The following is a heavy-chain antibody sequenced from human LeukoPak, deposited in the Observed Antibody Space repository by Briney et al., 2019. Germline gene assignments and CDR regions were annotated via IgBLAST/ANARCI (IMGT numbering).Heavy chain of an antibody. J-gene: IGHJ6*02. D-gene: IGHD3-3*01. CDR3: ARGLYYDFWSGSHYGMDV. CDR1: GGSISSGDYY. V-gene: IGHV4-30-4*01. Sequence: SQTLSLTCTVSGGSISSGDYYWSWIRQPPGKGLEWIGYIYYSGSTYYNPSLKSRVTISVDTSKNQFSLKLSSVTAADTAVYYCARGLYYDFWSGSHYGMDVRGQGTTVTVSS. CDR2: IYYSGST.